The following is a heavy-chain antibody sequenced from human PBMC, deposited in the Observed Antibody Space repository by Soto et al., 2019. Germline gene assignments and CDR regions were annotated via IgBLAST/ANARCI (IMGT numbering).Heavy chain of an antibody. CDR1: DFTFRNYW. CDR2: IKPDGSAT. D-gene: IGHD3-16*01. J-gene: IGHJ4*02. V-gene: IGHV3-7*03. CDR3: FGGNGGPQ. Sequence: GGSLRLSCATSDFTFRNYWMNWVRQAPGKGLEWVANIKPDGSATNYVDSVKGRFTISRDNVRNSVSLQMKSLRVEDTAVYFCFGGNGGPQWGQGTLVTVSS.